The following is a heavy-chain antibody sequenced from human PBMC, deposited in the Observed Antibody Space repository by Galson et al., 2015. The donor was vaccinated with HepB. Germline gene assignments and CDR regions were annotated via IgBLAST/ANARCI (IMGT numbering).Heavy chain of an antibody. CDR3: AKDRAIFGGGNWFDP. D-gene: IGHD3-3*01. J-gene: IGHJ5*02. V-gene: IGHV3-30*18. Sequence: LRLSCAASGFTFSSYGMHWVRQAPGKGLEWVAVISYDGSNKYYADSVKGRFTISRDNSKNTLYLQMNSLRAEDTAVYYCAKDRAIFGGGNWFDPWGQGTLVTVSS. CDR2: ISYDGSNK. CDR1: GFTFSSYG.